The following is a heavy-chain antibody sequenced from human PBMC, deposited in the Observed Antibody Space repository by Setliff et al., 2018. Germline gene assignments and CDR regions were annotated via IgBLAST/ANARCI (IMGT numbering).Heavy chain of an antibody. J-gene: IGHJ6*03. CDR2: ISGSGGST. D-gene: IGHD3-10*01. V-gene: IGHV3-23*01. Sequence: LRLSCAASGFTFSSFAMSWVRQAPGKGLEWVSGISGSGGSTYYRDSVTGRFSISRDNSKNTLYLQMNSLRAEDTALYYCAKDKGSYGSESGGMDVWGKGTTVTVSS. CDR3: AKDKGSYGSESGGMDV. CDR1: GFTFSSFA.